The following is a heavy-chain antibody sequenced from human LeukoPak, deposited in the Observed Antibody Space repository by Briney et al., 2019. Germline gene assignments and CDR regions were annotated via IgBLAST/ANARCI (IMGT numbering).Heavy chain of an antibody. Sequence: PGGSLRLSCAASGFTFSSYSMNWVRQAPGKGLEWVSSISSSSSYIYYADSVKGRFTISRDNAKNSLYLQMNSLRAEDTAVYYCATSIAARWGFDIWGQGTMVTVSS. CDR2: ISSSSSYI. D-gene: IGHD6-6*01. J-gene: IGHJ3*02. CDR3: ATSIAARWGFDI. CDR1: GFTFSSYS. V-gene: IGHV3-21*01.